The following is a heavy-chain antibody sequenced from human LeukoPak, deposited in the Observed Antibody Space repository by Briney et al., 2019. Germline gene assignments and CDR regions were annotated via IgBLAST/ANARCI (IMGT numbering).Heavy chain of an antibody. CDR2: ISAYNGNT. V-gene: IGHV1-18*01. J-gene: IGHJ4*02. CDR1: GYTFTCYG. CDR3: ARGMARGIQLWPHPGPHDY. D-gene: IGHD5-18*01. Sequence: EASVKVSCKASGYTFTCYGISWVRQAPGQGLEWMGWISAYNGNTNYAQKLQGRVTMTTDTSTSTAYMELRSLRSDDTAVYYCARGMARGIQLWPHPGPHDYWGQGTLVTVSS.